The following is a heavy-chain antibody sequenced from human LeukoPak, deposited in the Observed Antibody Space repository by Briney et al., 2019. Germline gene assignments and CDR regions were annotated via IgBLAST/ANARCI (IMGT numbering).Heavy chain of an antibody. CDR3: ARQPLGNYDSSGYLDY. J-gene: IGHJ4*02. V-gene: IGHV3-30-3*01. CDR2: ISYDGSNK. D-gene: IGHD3-22*01. Sequence: RPGGSLRLSCAASGFTFSSYAMHWVRQAPGKGLEWVAVISYDGSNKYYADSVKGRFTISRDNSKNTLYLQMNSLRAEDTAVYYCARQPLGNYDSSGYLDYWGQGTLVTVSS. CDR1: GFTFSSYA.